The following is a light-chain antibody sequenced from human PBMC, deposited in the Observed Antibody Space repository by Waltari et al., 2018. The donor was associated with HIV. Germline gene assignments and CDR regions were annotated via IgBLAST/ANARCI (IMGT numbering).Light chain of an antibody. J-gene: IGKJ1*01. Sequence: ERVMTQSPATLSVSPGERATLPCRASQRISSSLAWYQQRPGQTPRLLIYDASTRATGIPARFSGSGSGTEFTLTISSLQSEDFTVYYCQQYDDWPWTFGQGTKVEIK. CDR3: QQYDDWPWT. CDR2: DAS. V-gene: IGKV3-15*01. CDR1: QRISSS.